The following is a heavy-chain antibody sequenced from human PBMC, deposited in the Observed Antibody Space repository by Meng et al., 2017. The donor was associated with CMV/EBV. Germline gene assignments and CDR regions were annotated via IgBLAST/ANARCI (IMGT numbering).Heavy chain of an antibody. CDR2: ISSSSSYT. J-gene: IGHJ2*01. Sequence: VGSEGGLVKLGGSIRCSCTVAGCTFSDYYMSWIRQAPGKGLEWVSYISSSSSYTNYADSVKGRFTISRDNAKNSLYLQMNSLRAEDTAVYYCARVSVVPAAMSDWYFDLWGRGTLVTVSS. D-gene: IGHD2-2*01. CDR3: ARVSVVPAAMSDWYFDL. V-gene: IGHV3-11*05. CDR1: GCTFSDYY.